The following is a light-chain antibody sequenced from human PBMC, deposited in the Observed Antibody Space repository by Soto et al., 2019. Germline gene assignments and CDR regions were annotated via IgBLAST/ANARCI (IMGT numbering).Light chain of an antibody. J-gene: IGKJ3*01. CDR1: QSVSSSY. CDR2: GAS. V-gene: IGKV3-20*01. CDR3: QQYGSPIT. Sequence: EIVLTQSPGTLSLSPGERATLSCRASQSVSSSYLAWYQQKPGQAPRLLIYGASSRATGIPDRFSGSGSGTDFTLTISRLETEDFAVYYCQQYGSPITFGPGTKVYIK.